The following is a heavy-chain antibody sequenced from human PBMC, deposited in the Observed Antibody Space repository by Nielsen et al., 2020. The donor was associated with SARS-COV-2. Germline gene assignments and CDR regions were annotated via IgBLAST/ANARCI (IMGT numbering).Heavy chain of an antibody. Sequence: PGKGLEWVSGINWNGGSTGYADSVKGRFTISRDNSKNSLYLQMNSLRTEDTALYYCAKDLWGATFFYGSGSYLDYWGQGTLVTVSS. CDR2: INWNGGST. D-gene: IGHD3-10*01. V-gene: IGHV3-43*01. CDR3: AKDLWGATFFYGSGSYLDY. J-gene: IGHJ4*02.